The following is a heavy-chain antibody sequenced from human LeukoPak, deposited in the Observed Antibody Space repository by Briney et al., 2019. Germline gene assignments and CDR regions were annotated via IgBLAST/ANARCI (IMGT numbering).Heavy chain of an antibody. CDR2: ISAYNGNT. J-gene: IGHJ4*02. CDR3: ARVSGITMVRGAIGR. V-gene: IGHV1-18*01. CDR1: GYTFTSYG. Sequence: ASVKVSCKASGYTFTSYGISWVRQAPGQGLEWMGWISAYNGNTNYAQKLQGRVTMTTDTSTSTAYMELRSLRSDDTAVYYCARVSGITMVRGAIGRRGQGTLVTVSS. D-gene: IGHD3-10*01.